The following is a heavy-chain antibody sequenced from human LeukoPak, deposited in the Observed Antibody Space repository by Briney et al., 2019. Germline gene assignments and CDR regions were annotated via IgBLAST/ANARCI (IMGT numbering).Heavy chain of an antibody. J-gene: IGHJ4*02. CDR1: GFTFSSYD. Sequence: PGGSLRLSCAASGFTFSSYDMHWVRQATGKGLEWVSAIGTAGDTYYPGSVKGRFTISRENAKNSLYLQMNSLRAGDTAVYYCARAGSVYGSGSYDYWGQGTLVTVSS. D-gene: IGHD3-10*01. CDR3: ARAGSVYGSGSYDY. V-gene: IGHV3-13*01. CDR2: IGTAGDT.